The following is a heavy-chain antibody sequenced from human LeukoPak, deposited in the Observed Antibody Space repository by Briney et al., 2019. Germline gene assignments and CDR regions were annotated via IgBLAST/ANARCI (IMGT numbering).Heavy chain of an antibody. D-gene: IGHD6-13*01. J-gene: IGHJ4*02. CDR2: ISSSGSTI. CDR3: ARAAAAGRFLDY. CDR1: GFTFSDYY. Sequence: PGGSLRLSCAASGFTFSDYYMSWIRQAPGKGLEWVSYISSSGSTIYYADSVKGRFTISRDNAKNSLYLQMNSLRAEDTAVYYRARAAAAGRFLDYWGQGTLVTVSS. V-gene: IGHV3-11*04.